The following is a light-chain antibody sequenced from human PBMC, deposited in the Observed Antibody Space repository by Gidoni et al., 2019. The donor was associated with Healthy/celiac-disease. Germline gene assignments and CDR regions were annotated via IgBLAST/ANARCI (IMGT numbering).Light chain of an antibody. CDR2: DAS. CDR3: QQYDSLPLT. J-gene: IGKJ4*01. V-gene: IGKV1-33*01. Sequence: DIQMTLSPFCLSASVGDSVTITCQASQVISNYLNWYQQKPGKAPKRLIYDASNLETGVPSRFSGSGSGTDFTLTISSLQPEDSATYYCQQYDSLPLTFXGXTKVEIK. CDR1: QVISNY.